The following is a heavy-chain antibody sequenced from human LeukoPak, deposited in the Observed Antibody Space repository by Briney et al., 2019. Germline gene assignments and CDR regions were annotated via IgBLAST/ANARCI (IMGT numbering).Heavy chain of an antibody. V-gene: IGHV3-7*01. CDR3: VSWGNSGSS. CDR1: GFTFSGHW. Sequence: GGSLRLSCAASGFTFSGHWMSWVRQAPAKGLEWVAHMNGDGSQIYYMDFVKGRFTISRDNGKNSLYLQMNGLRAEDTAVYYCVSWGNSGSSWGQGTTVIVSS. CDR2: MNGDGSQI. J-gene: IGHJ3*01. D-gene: IGHD1-26*01.